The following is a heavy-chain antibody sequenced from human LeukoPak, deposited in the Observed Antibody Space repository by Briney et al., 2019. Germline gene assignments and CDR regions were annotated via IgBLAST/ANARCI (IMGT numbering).Heavy chain of an antibody. J-gene: IGHJ4*02. CDR3: ARGSITIFGVVTRTYFDY. D-gene: IGHD3-3*01. CDR2: IIPIFGTA. V-gene: IGHV1-69*05. CDR1: GGTFSSYA. Sequence: ASVKVSCKASGGTFSSYAISWVRQAPGQGLEWMGGIIPIFGTANYAQKFQGRVTITTDESTSTAYMELSSLRSEDTAVYYCARGSITIFGVVTRTYFDYWGQGTLVTVSS.